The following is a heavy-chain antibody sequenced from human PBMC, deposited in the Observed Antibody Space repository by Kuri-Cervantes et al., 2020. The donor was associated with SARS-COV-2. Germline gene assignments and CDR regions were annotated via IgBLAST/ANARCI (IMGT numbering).Heavy chain of an antibody. CDR1: GGSFSGYY. V-gene: IGHV4-34*01. J-gene: IGHJ5*02. CDR3: ARLAIGDCSSTSCQSGFDP. D-gene: IGHD2-2*01. Sequence: SETLSLTCAVYGGSFSGYYWSWIRQPPGKGLEWIGEINHSGSTNYNPSPKSRVTMSVDTSKNQLSLKLSSVTAADTAVYYCARLAIGDCSSTSCQSGFDPWGQGTLVTVSS. CDR2: INHSGST.